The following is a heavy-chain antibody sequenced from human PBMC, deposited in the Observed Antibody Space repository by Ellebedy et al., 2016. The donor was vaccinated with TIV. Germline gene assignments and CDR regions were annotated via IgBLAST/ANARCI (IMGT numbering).Heavy chain of an antibody. V-gene: IGHV4-59*01. CDR3: ARDRGITFGGVIVGPTGYFDY. J-gene: IGHJ4*02. Sequence: GSLRLXXTVSGGSISSYYWSWIRQPPGKGLEWIGYIYYSGSTNYNPSLKSRVTISVDTSKNQFSLKLSSVTAADTAVYYCARDRGITFGGVIVGPTGYFDYWGQGTLVTVSS. CDR1: GGSISSYY. D-gene: IGHD3-16*02. CDR2: IYYSGST.